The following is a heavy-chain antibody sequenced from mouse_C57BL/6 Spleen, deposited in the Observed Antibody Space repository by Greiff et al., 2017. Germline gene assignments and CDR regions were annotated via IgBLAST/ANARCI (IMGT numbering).Heavy chain of an antibody. Sequence: EVKLMESEGGLVQPGSSMKLSCTASGFTFSDYYMAWVRQFPEKGLEWVANINYDGSSTYYLDSLKSRFIISRDNAKNILYLQMSSLKSEDTVTYYSARVDGYYDYFDYWGQGTTLTVSS. CDR3: ARVDGYYDYFDY. CDR2: INYDGSST. CDR1: GFTFSDYY. J-gene: IGHJ2*01. V-gene: IGHV5-16*01. D-gene: IGHD2-3*01.